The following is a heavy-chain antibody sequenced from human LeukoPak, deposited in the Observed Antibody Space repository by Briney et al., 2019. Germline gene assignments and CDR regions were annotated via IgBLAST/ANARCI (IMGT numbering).Heavy chain of an antibody. CDR3: ARTNTVYGDFDY. D-gene: IGHD2/OR15-2a*01. J-gene: IGHJ4*02. Sequence: GGSLRLSCAASGLTVTDNYFSWVRQAPGKGREWVSVIFPDGRTYHADSVKGRFTISRDRPKNTLLLQMNSLRADDTALYHCARTNTVYGDFDYWGQGILVTVSS. CDR2: IFPDGRT. V-gene: IGHV3-53*01. CDR1: GLTVTDNY.